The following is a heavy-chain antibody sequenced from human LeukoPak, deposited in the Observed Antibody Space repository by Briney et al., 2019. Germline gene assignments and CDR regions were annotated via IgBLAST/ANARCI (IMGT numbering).Heavy chain of an antibody. D-gene: IGHD2-15*01. Sequence: SETLSLTCTVSGGSISSSSYYWGWIRQPPGKGPEWIGSIYYSGSTYYNPSLKSRVTISVDTSKNQFSLKLSSVTAADTAVYYCARLYRDIVVVVAATLHYGMDVWGQGTTVTVSS. J-gene: IGHJ6*02. CDR2: IYYSGST. CDR3: ARLYRDIVVVVAATLHYGMDV. V-gene: IGHV4-39*01. CDR1: GGSISSSSYY.